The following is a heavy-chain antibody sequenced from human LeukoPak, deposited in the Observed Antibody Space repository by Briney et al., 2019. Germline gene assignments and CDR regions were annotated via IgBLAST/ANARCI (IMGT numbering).Heavy chain of an antibody. J-gene: IGHJ4*02. CDR1: GGSVINTNW. V-gene: IGHV4-4*02. CDR3: AREGGFYRPLDY. D-gene: IGHD3-3*01. CDR2: VHLDGRT. Sequence: SGTLSLTCGVSGGSVINTNWWTWVRQPPGKGLEWIGAVHLDGRTNYNPSLERRLTMSVDVSENQASLKLTSVTAADTAVYYCAREGGFYRPLDYSGQGTLVTVSS.